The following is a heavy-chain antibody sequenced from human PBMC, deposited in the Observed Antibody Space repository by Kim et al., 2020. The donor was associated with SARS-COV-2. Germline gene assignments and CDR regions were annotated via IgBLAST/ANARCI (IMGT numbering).Heavy chain of an antibody. Sequence: GGSLRLSCAASGFTFRTYWMHWVRQVPGKGLAWVSRINDDGSVTTYADSVKGRFTISTDNSKNMMYLQMNSLRAEDTAVYYCTRDPDYSKGASFDYWGQG. CDR3: TRDPDYSKGASFDY. J-gene: IGHJ4*02. CDR1: GFTFRTYW. V-gene: IGHV3-74*01. CDR2: INDDGSVT. D-gene: IGHD4-4*01.